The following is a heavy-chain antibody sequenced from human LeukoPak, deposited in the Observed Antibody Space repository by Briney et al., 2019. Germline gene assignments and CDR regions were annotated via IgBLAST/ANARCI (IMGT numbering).Heavy chain of an antibody. CDR3: AAYGSGSYLDAFDI. V-gene: IGHV1-18*01. CDR2: ISPYKGNT. J-gene: IGHJ3*02. Sequence: ASVKDSCKASGYTFTSYAISWVRQAPGQGLEWMGWISPYKGNTKNAQKLQGRVTMMTDTSTSTAYMELRSLRSDDTAVYYCAAYGSGSYLDAFDIWGQGTMVTVSS. D-gene: IGHD3-10*01. CDR1: GYTFTSYA.